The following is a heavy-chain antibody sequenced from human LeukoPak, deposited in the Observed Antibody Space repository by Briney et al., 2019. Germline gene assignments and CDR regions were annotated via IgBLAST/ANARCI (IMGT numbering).Heavy chain of an antibody. CDR2: ISTNGHST. CDR1: GFTFSRYS. D-gene: IGHD3-22*01. V-gene: IGHV3-64*01. CDR3: ARVGPADTYYPSSGLDY. Sequence: GGSLGLSCAASGFTFSRYSMHWVRQAPGKGLEFVSAISTNGHSTYYAKSVKGRFTISRDNSKNTLYLQMGSLRAEDMAVYYCARVGPADTYYPSSGLDYWGQGTLVTVSS. J-gene: IGHJ4*02.